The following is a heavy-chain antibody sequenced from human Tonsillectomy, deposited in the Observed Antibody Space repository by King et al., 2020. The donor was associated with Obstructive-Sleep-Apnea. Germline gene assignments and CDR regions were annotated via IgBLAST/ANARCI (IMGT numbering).Heavy chain of an antibody. V-gene: IGHV3-30*04. CDR3: TRDPDSSGYYFMADY. J-gene: IGHJ4*02. CDR2: ISYDGSNK. Sequence: VQLVESGGGVVQPGRSLRLSCAASGFTFSSYAMHLVRQAPGKGLEGVAGISYDGSNKYYADSVKGRFTISRDNSKNTLYLQMNSLRAEDTAVYYCTRDPDSSGYYFMADYWGQGTLVTVSS. CDR1: GFTFSSYA. D-gene: IGHD3-22*01.